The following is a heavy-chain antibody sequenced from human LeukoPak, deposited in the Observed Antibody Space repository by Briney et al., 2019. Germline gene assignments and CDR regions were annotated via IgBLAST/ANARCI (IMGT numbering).Heavy chain of an antibody. D-gene: IGHD6-13*01. V-gene: IGHV4-59*08. CDR1: GGSITGYY. CDR3: ARQGASRAIDY. CDR2: IYYSGST. Sequence: PSETLSLTCTVSGGSITGYYWSWIRQPPGKELEWIGYIYYSGSTNYKPSLTSRVTISVDTSKNQFSLKLSSVTAADTAVYYCARQGASRAIDYWGQGTLVTVSS. J-gene: IGHJ4*02.